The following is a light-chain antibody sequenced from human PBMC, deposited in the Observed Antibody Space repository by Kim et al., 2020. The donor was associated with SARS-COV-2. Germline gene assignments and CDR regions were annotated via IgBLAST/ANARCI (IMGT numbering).Light chain of an antibody. Sequence: ALGQTVRITCQGDSRRSYYASWYQQKPGQAPVLVIYGKNNRPSGIPDRFSGSSSGNTASLTITGAQAEDEADYYCNSRDSSGKDVVFGGGTQLTVL. V-gene: IGLV3-19*01. J-gene: IGLJ2*01. CDR3: NSRDSSGKDVV. CDR2: GKN. CDR1: SRRSYY.